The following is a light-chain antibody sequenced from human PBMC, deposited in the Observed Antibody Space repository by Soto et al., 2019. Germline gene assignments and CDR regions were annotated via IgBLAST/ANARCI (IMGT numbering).Light chain of an antibody. CDR2: LGS. J-gene: IGKJ5*01. Sequence: DVVRTQSKLSLPVTPGEPASISCRSSQSLLHSNGYNYLDWYLQKPGQSPQLLIYLGSNRASGVPDRFSGSGSGTDFTLKISRVEAEDVGVYYCMQALQTPITFGQG. V-gene: IGKV2-28*01. CDR1: QSLLHSNGYNY. CDR3: MQALQTPIT.